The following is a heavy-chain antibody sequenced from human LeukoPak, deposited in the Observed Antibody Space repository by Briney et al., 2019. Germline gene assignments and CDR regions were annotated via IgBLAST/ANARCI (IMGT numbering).Heavy chain of an antibody. CDR2: ISWNSGSI. Sequence: GRSLRLSCAASGFTFDDYAMHWVRQAPGKGLEWVSGISWNSGSIGYADSVKGRFTISRDNAKNSLCLQMNSLRAEDTALYYCAKGRWGEVQGVFDYWGQGTLVTVSS. V-gene: IGHV3-9*01. J-gene: IGHJ4*02. D-gene: IGHD3-10*01. CDR1: GFTFDDYA. CDR3: AKGRWGEVQGVFDY.